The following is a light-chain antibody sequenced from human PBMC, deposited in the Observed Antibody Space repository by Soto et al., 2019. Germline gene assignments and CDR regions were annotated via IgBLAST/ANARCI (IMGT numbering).Light chain of an antibody. V-gene: IGLV4-69*01. CDR1: SGHSNYA. CDR3: QTWGMGSASVV. Sequence: QLVLTQSPSASASLGASVKLTCTLSSGHSNYAIAWHQQQPETGPRYLMKVNSGGSHIKGDGIPDRFSGSSSGAERYLFISSLQSEDEAHYYCQTWGMGSASVVFGGGTQLTVL. CDR2: VNSGGSH. J-gene: IGLJ7*01.